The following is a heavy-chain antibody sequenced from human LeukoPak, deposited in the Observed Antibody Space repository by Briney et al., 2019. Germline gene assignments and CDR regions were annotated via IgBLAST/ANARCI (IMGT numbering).Heavy chain of an antibody. V-gene: IGHV5-10-1*01. Sequence: PGESLRISCKGSGYSFTSYWISWVRQMPGKGLEWMGRIDPSDSYTNYSPSFQGHVTISADKSISTAYLQWSSLKASDTAMYYCARGGNEYSSSSPFDYWGQGTLVTVSS. CDR3: ARGGNEYSSSSPFDY. CDR1: GYSFTSYW. CDR2: IDPSDSYT. J-gene: IGHJ4*02. D-gene: IGHD6-6*01.